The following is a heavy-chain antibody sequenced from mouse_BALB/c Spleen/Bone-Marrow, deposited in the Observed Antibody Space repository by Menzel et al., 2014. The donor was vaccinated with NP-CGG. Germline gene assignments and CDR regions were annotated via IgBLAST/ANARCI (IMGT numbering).Heavy chain of an antibody. Sequence: EAQVVESGGGLVQPGGSRKFSCAASGFTFSSFGMHWVRQAPERGLEWVAYISSGSSTIYYADTVKGRFTISRDNPKNTLFLQMTSLRSEDTAMYYCARGGNWEDFDYWGQGTTLTVSS. D-gene: IGHD4-1*01. CDR1: GFTFSSFG. CDR3: ARGGNWEDFDY. CDR2: ISSGSSTI. V-gene: IGHV5-17*02. J-gene: IGHJ2*01.